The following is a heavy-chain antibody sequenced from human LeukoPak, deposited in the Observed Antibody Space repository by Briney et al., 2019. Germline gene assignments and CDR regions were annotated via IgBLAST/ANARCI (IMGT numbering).Heavy chain of an antibody. CDR2: IIPIFGTA. CDR3: ARGRYSNWGYFDY. Sequence: SVKVSCKASGGTFSSYAVSWVRQAPGQGLEWMGGIIPIFGTANYAQKFQGRVTITTDESTSTAYMELSSLRSEDTAVYYCARGRYSNWGYFDYWGQGTLVTVSS. D-gene: IGHD3-9*01. V-gene: IGHV1-69*05. J-gene: IGHJ4*02. CDR1: GGTFSSYA.